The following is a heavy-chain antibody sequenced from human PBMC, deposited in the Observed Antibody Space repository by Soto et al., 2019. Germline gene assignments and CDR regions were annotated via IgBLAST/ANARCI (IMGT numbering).Heavy chain of an antibody. D-gene: IGHD5-12*01. CDR1: GYSFTSYW. Sequence: GESLKISCNGSGYSFTSYWIGWVRQMPGKGLEWMGIIYPGDSDTRYSPSFQGQVTISADKSISTAYLQWSSLKASDTAMYYCARFGRDGYSYYYYGMDVWGQGTTVTVS. V-gene: IGHV5-51*01. CDR2: IYPGDSDT. J-gene: IGHJ6*02. CDR3: ARFGRDGYSYYYYGMDV.